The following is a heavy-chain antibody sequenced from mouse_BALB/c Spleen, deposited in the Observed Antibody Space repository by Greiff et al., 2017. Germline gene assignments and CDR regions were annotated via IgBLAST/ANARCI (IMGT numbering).Heavy chain of an antibody. CDR2: ISSGSSTI. J-gene: IGHJ2*01. CDR3: ARDSSYFDY. V-gene: IGHV5-17*02. CDR1: GFTFSSFG. D-gene: IGHD1-1*01. Sequence: EVKLMESGGGLVQPGGSRKLSCAASGFTFSSFGMHWVRQAPEKGLEWVAYISSGSSTIYYADTVKGRFTISRDNPKNTLFLQMTSLRSEDTAMYYCARDSSYFDYWGQGTTLTVSS.